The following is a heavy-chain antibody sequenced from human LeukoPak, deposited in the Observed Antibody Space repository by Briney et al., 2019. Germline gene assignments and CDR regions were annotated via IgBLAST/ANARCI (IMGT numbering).Heavy chain of an antibody. CDR3: AKGKYSSGWYTFDY. V-gene: IGHV3-30*18. D-gene: IGHD6-19*01. CDR2: ISYDGSNK. Sequence: GGSLRLSCAASGFTFDDYGMSWVRQAPGTGLEGVAVISYDGSNKYYADSVKGRFTISRDNSKNTLYLQMNSLRAEDTAVYYCAKGKYSSGWYTFDYWGQGTLVTVSS. CDR1: GFTFDDYG. J-gene: IGHJ4*02.